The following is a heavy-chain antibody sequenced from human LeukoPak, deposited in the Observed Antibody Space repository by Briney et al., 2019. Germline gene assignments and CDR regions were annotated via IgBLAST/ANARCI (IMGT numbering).Heavy chain of an antibody. V-gene: IGHV3-23*01. CDR3: AKTTLRFLEWLPFDY. J-gene: IGHJ4*02. Sequence: GGSLRLSCAASGFTFSSYAMSWVRQAPGKGLEWVSAISGSGGSTYYADSVKGRFTISRDNSKNTLYLQMNSLRAEDTAVYYCAKTTLRFLEWLPFDYWGQGTLVTVSS. CDR1: GFTFSSYA. CDR2: ISGSGGST. D-gene: IGHD3-3*01.